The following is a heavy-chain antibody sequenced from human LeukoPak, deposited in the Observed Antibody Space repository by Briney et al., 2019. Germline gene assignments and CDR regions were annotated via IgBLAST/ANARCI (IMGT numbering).Heavy chain of an antibody. CDR3: ARDLVGRSSSDWFDP. CDR1: GYTFTGYY. Sequence: ASVKVSCKASGYTFTGYYMHWVRQATGQGLEWMGIINPSGGSTSYAQKFQGRVTMTRDMSTSTVYMELSSLRSEDTAVYYCARDLVGRSSSDWFDPWGQGTLVTVSS. D-gene: IGHD6-6*01. V-gene: IGHV1-46*01. CDR2: INPSGGST. J-gene: IGHJ5*02.